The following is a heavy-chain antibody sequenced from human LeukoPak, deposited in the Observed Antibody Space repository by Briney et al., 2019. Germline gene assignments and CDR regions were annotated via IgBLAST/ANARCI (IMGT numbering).Heavy chain of an antibody. CDR2: ISYDGSNE. CDR3: ARDVATISNWFDP. J-gene: IGHJ5*02. D-gene: IGHD5-24*01. Sequence: GGSLRFSCAASGFTFSSYVMHWVRQAPGKGLEWVAIISYDGSNEYYADSVKGRFTISRDNSKNTLYLQMNSLRAADTAVYYCARDVATISNWFDPWGQGTLVTVSS. V-gene: IGHV3-30*04. CDR1: GFTFSSYV.